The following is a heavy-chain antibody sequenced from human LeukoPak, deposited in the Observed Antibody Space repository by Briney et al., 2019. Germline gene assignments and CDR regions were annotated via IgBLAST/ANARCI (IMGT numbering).Heavy chain of an antibody. CDR2: INPNSGGT. D-gene: IGHD3-10*01. CDR3: ARGHSFGELFFNDY. Sequence: GASVKVSCKASGYTFTGYYMHWVRQAPGPGLEWMGWINPNSGGTNYAQKFQGRVTMTRDTSISTAYMELSRLRSDDTAVYYCARGHSFGELFFNDYWGQGTLVTVSS. J-gene: IGHJ4*02. V-gene: IGHV1-2*02. CDR1: GYTFTGYY.